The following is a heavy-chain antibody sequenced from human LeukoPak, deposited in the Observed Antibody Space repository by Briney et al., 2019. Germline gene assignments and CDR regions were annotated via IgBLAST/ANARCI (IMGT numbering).Heavy chain of an antibody. V-gene: IGHV4-4*07. CDR1: GGSISSYY. J-gene: IGHJ6*02. CDR2: IYTSGST. D-gene: IGHD2-2*01. CDR3: ARDKRDIVVVPAQPTGMGV. Sequence: SETLSLTCTVSGGSISSYYWSWIRQPAGKGLEWIGRIYTSGSTNYNPSLKSRVTMSVDTSKNQFSLKLSSVTAADTAVYYCARDKRDIVVVPAQPTGMGVWGQGTTVTVSS.